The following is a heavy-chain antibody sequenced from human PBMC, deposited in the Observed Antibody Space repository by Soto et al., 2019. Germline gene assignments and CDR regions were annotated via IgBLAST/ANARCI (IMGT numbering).Heavy chain of an antibody. CDR3: ARDVKRDSCSGGSCYRSETFDP. V-gene: IGHV4-39*02. CDR2: IFYSGTT. CDR1: GGSINSSSYY. D-gene: IGHD2-15*01. J-gene: IGHJ5*02. Sequence: PSETLSLTCTVSGGSINSSSYYWGWIRQPPGKGLEWIGSIFYSGTTYYNPSLKSRVTILVDTSKKQFSLKLSSVTAADTAVYYCARDVKRDSCSGGSCYRSETFDPWGQGILVTVPQ.